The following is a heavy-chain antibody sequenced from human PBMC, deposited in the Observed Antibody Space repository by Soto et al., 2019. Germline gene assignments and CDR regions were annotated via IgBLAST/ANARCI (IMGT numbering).Heavy chain of an antibody. J-gene: IGHJ4*02. CDR1: GFTFSSYW. D-gene: IGHD5-12*01. CDR3: ARFLGGVDFDY. V-gene: IGHV3-7*01. CDR2: IKQDGSEK. Sequence: GGSLRLSCAASGFTFSSYWMSWVRQAPGKGLEWVANIKQDGSEKYYVDSVKGRFTISRDNAKNSLYLQMSSLRAEDTAVYYCARFLGGVDFDYWGQGTLVTVYS.